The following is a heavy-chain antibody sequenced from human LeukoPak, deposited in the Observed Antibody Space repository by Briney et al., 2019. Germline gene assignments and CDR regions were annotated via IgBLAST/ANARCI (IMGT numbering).Heavy chain of an antibody. V-gene: IGHV4-39*01. D-gene: IGHD1-26*01. Sequence: SETLSLTCTVSGGSISGSSYYWGWIRQPPGKGLEWIGTIYYSGTTHYNPSLKSRVTISVDTSKNQFSLKLSSVTAADTAVYYCTRQSGYFGYWGRGTLVTVSS. CDR1: GGSISGSSYY. J-gene: IGHJ4*02. CDR3: TRQSGYFGY. CDR2: IYYSGTT.